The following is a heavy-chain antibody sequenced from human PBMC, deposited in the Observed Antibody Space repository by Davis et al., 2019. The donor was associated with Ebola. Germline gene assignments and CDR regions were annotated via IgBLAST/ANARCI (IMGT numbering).Heavy chain of an antibody. CDR3: SQVYGDYDY. CDR2: IRSKANSYAT. V-gene: IGHV3-73*01. CDR1: GFTFSGSA. Sequence: GESLKISCAASGFTFSGSAMHWVRQASGKGLEWVGRIRSKANSYATAYTASVKDRFTISRDDSKNTAYLQMNSLKTEDTAVYYCSQVYGDYDYWGQGTLVTVSS. D-gene: IGHD4-17*01. J-gene: IGHJ4*02.